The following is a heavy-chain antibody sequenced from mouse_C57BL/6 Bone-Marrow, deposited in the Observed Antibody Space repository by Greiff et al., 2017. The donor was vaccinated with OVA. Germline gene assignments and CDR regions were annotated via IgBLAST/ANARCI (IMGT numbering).Heavy chain of an antibody. CDR2: VRSKCNYYAP. CDR3: VRGDSNWYFDV. J-gene: IGHJ1*03. V-gene: IGHV10-1*01. D-gene: IGHD2-5*01. Sequence: HLVESGGGLVQPKGSLQLSCAASGFRFNTYAMNWVRQAPGTGLEWVPRVRSKCNYYAPYYADSVKVRFTIYRDDSESMMYLQRNNLKTEDTAMCYSVRGDSNWYFDVWGTGATVTVSS. CDR1: GFRFNTYA.